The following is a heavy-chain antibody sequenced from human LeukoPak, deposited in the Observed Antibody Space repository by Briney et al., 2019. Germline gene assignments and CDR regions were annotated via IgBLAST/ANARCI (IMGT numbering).Heavy chain of an antibody. D-gene: IGHD3-22*01. CDR3: AKDFDADLVVVTTPDY. CDR1: GFTFSRYA. J-gene: IGHJ4*02. Sequence: GGSLRLSCAASGFTFSRYAMSWVRQAPGKGLEWVSTITSSGGTTYYADSVKGRFTISRDNSKNTLYLQMNSLRAEDTAVYYCAKDFDADLVVVTTPDYWGQGTLVTVSS. V-gene: IGHV3-23*01. CDR2: ITSSGGTT.